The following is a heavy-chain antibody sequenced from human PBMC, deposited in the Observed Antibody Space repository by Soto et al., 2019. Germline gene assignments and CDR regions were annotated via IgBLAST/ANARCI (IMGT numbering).Heavy chain of an antibody. Sequence: SETLSLTCTVSGGSISSGGYYWSWIRQPPGKGLEWIGYIYYSGSTNYNPSLKSRVTISVDTSKNQFSLKLSSVTAADTAVYYCARDREAGWFDPWGQGTLVTVSS. CDR3: ARDREAGWFDP. V-gene: IGHV4-61*08. J-gene: IGHJ5*02. CDR1: GGSISSGGYY. CDR2: IYYSGST.